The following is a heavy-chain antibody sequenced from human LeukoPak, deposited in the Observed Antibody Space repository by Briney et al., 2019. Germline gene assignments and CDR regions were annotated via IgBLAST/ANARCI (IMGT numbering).Heavy chain of an antibody. CDR2: IKQDGSEK. CDR1: GFTFSSYW. CDR3: AAGGDPSWYFDL. D-gene: IGHD4-17*01. J-gene: IGHJ2*01. Sequence: GGSLRLSCAASGFTFSSYWMSWVRQAPGKGLEWMANIKQDGSEKYYVDSVKGRFTISRDNAKNSLYLQMNSLRAEDTAVYYCAAGGDPSWYFDLWGRGTLVTASS. V-gene: IGHV3-7*01.